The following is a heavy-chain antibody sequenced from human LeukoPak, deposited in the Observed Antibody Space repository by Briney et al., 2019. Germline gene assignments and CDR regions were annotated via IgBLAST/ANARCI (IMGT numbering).Heavy chain of an antibody. Sequence: SETLSLTCSVSDVSISRKTHYWVWIRQPPGKGLEWIGEINHSGSTNYNPSLKSRVTISVDTSKNQFSLKLSSVTAADTAVYYCARECGSYFHWDDAFDIWGQGTMVTVSS. CDR1: DVSISRKTHY. CDR2: INHSGST. CDR3: ARECGSYFHWDDAFDI. D-gene: IGHD1-26*01. J-gene: IGHJ3*02. V-gene: IGHV4-34*01.